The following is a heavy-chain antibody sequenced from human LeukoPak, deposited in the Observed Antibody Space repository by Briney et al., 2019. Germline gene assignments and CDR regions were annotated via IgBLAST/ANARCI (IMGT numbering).Heavy chain of an antibody. CDR3: ARAPDDFWSGYYYDY. V-gene: IGHV3-11*01. J-gene: IGHJ4*02. CDR2: ISGSGTTI. CDR1: GFIFSDYY. D-gene: IGHD3-3*01. Sequence: GGSLRLSCAASGFIFSDYYMSWIRQAPGKGLEWVSYISGSGTTIYYADSVKGRFTISGDNAKNSLFLQMNSLRAEDTAVYYCARAPDDFWSGYYYDYWGQGTLVTVSS.